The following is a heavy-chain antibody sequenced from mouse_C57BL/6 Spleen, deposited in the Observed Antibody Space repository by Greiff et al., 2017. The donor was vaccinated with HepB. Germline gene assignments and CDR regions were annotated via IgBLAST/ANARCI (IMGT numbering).Heavy chain of an antibody. Sequence: DVHLVESGGGLVKPGGSLKLSCAASGFTFSSYAMSWVRQTPEKRLEWVATISDGGSYTYYPDNVKGRFTISRDNAKNNLYLQMSHLKSEDTAMYYCARESYGGFDYWGQGTTLTVSS. V-gene: IGHV5-4*01. CDR3: ARESYGGFDY. D-gene: IGHD1-1*02. CDR1: GFTFSSYA. J-gene: IGHJ2*01. CDR2: ISDGGSYT.